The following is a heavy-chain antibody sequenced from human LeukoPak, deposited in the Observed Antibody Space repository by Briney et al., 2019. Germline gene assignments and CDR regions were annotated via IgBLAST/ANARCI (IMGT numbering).Heavy chain of an antibody. J-gene: IGHJ3*02. CDR3: ARVYYYDSIVDAFDI. V-gene: IGHV1-69*13. CDR1: GGTFSSYA. CDR2: IIPIFGTA. Sequence: ASVKVSCKASGGTFSSYAISWVRQAPGQGLEWMGGIIPIFGTANYAQKFQGRVTITADESTSTAYMELSSLRSEDTAVYYCARVYYYDSIVDAFDIWGQGTMVTVSS. D-gene: IGHD3-22*01.